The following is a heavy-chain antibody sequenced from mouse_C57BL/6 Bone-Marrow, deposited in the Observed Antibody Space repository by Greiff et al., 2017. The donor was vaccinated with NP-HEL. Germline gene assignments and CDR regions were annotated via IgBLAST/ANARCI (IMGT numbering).Heavy chain of an antibody. CDR3: TTPYYYGSSLYYFDY. V-gene: IGHV14-4*01. J-gene: IGHJ2*01. CDR1: GFNIKDYY. Sequence: EVQLQQSGAELVRPGASVKLSCTASGFNIKDYYMHWVKQRPEQGLEWIGWIDPDNGDTEYASKFQGKATITADTSSNTAYLQLSSRTSEDTAVYYCTTPYYYGSSLYYFDYWGQGTTLTVSS. CDR2: IDPDNGDT. D-gene: IGHD1-1*01.